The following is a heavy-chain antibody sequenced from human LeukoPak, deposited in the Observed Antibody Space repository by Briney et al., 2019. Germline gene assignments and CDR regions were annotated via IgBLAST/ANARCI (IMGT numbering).Heavy chain of an antibody. CDR2: INPNSGGT. Sequence: ASVKVSCKASGYTFTSYYMHWVRQAPGQGLEWMGRINPNSGGTNYAQKFQGRVTMTRDTSISTAYMELSRLRSDDTAVYYCARLPANYYDSSGYAFDIWGQGTMVTVSS. CDR3: ARLPANYYDSSGYAFDI. V-gene: IGHV1-2*06. CDR1: GYTFTSYY. J-gene: IGHJ3*02. D-gene: IGHD3-22*01.